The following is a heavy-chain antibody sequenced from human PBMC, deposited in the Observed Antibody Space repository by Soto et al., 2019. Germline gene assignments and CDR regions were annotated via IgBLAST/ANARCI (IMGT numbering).Heavy chain of an antibody. D-gene: IGHD6-6*01. V-gene: IGHV3-21*01. CDR3: GRERQFVRDFSYGREV. CDR2: ISNTGAHI. Sequence: EVHLVDSGGGLVKPGGSLRLSCAASGFTFNTYSMTWVRQAPGQGLEWVSSISNTGAHIYYADSVRGRFTISRDNAKNSLYLQMNGLTAEDRAVYYCGRERQFVRDFSYGREVWGRGTTVTFSS. CDR1: GFTFNTYS. J-gene: IGHJ6*02.